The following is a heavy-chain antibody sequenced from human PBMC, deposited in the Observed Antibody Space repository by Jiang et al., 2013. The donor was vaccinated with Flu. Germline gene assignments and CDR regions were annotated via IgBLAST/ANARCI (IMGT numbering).Heavy chain of an antibody. J-gene: IGHJ4*02. V-gene: IGHV1-2*02. Sequence: SCKTSGYTFTAYYIHWVRQAPGQGLEWMGWINPNGGGTKYAQRFQARVTMTRDTSLSTAYMDLSGLRSDDTAFYYCARDRGGGTGDYWGQGTLVTVSS. CDR1: GYTFTAYY. D-gene: IGHD1-7*01. CDR2: INPNGGGT. CDR3: ARDRGGGTGDY.